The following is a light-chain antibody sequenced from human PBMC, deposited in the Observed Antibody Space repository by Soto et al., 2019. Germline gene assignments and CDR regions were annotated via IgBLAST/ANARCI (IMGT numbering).Light chain of an antibody. CDR2: GAS. J-gene: IGKJ1*01. V-gene: IGKV3D-20*02. Sequence: EIVVTQSPGTLSLSPGERATLSCRASQSVSSSYLAWYQQKPGQSPRLRIYGASSRATGIPDSLSGSGSGTDFTLTISDLEPEDFAVYYCQQHSHWPPWTFGQGTKVDIK. CDR1: QSVSSSY. CDR3: QQHSHWPPWT.